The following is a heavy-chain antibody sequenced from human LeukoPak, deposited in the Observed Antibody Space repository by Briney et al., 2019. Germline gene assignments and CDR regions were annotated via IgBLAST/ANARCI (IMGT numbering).Heavy chain of an antibody. D-gene: IGHD1-26*01. CDR1: GYSISRGYY. J-gene: IGHJ4*02. CDR2: VNHRGST. V-gene: IGHV4-38-2*02. CDR3: ARDMAGATSIDY. Sequence: SETLSLTCTVSGYSISRGYYWGWIRQPPGKGLELVGTVNHRGSTFYNPSLKSRITVSLDTSKNQFSLKLSSVTAADTAIYYCARDMAGATSIDYWGQGTLVTVSS.